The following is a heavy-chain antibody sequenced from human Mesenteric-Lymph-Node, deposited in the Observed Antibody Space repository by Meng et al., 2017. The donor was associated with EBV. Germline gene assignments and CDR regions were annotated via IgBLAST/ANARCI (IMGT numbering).Heavy chain of an antibody. CDR1: GGAISSDVYY. Sequence: QLRESGPGLVKPYQGRLLTCVVSGGAISSDVYYGSWIRQPPGKGLEWIGSVHYSGSTNYNPSLKSRVTMSVDTSRNQFSLRLTSVNAADTAVYYCARGASMVDTGFDRWGQGALVTVSS. J-gene: IGHJ5*02. CDR3: ARGASMVDTGFDR. D-gene: IGHD5-18*01. V-gene: IGHV4-31*11. CDR2: VHYSGST.